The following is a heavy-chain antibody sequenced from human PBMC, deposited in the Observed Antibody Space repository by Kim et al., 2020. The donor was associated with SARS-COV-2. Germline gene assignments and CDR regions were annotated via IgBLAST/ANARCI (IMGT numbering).Heavy chain of an antibody. D-gene: IGHD5-18*01. V-gene: IGHV3-33*01. Sequence: GGSLRLSCAASGFTFSSYGMHWVRQAPGKGLEWVAVIWYDGSNKYYADSVKGRFTISRDNSKNTLYLQMNSLRAEDTAVYYCARESSGGYGDYWGQGTLVTVSS. CDR3: ARESSGGYGDY. CDR2: IWYDGSNK. CDR1: GFTFSSYG. J-gene: IGHJ4*02.